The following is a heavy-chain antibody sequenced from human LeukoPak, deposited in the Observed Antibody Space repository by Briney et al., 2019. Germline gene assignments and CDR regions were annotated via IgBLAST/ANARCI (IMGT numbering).Heavy chain of an antibody. D-gene: IGHD3-22*01. CDR3: ASVYYYDSSGYYAIEV. Sequence: PSETLSLTCSVSGGSISGYYWSWIRQPPGKGLEWIGYIYYSGSTNYNPSLKSRVTISVDTSKNQFSLKLSSVTAADTAVYYCASVYYYDSSGYYAIEVWGQGTLVTVSS. CDR1: GGSISGYY. V-gene: IGHV4-59*12. CDR2: IYYSGST. J-gene: IGHJ4*02.